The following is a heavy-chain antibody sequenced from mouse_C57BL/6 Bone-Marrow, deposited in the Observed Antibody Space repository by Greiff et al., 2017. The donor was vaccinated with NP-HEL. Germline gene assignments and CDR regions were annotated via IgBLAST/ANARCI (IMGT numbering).Heavy chain of an antibody. CDR3: ARGEVYGNDGY. V-gene: IGHV1-81*01. D-gene: IGHD2-14*01. Sequence: VQLQQPGAELARPGASVKLSCKASGYTFTSYGISWVKQRTGQGLEWIGEIYPRSGNTYYNEKFKGKATLTADKSSSTAYMELRRLTSEDSAVYFCARGEVYGNDGYWGQGTRVTVSA. CDR1: GYTFTSYG. CDR2: IYPRSGNT. J-gene: IGHJ3*01.